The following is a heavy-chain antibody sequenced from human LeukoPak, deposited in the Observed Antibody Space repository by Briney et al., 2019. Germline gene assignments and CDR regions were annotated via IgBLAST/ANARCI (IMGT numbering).Heavy chain of an antibody. Sequence: SETLSLICTVSGYSISSGYYWGWIRQPPGKGLEWIGSIHYSARIYYNPSLKSRLTISPDTSKNQFSLKLTSVTAADTAVYYCARGASRYYYYYYMDVWGKGTTVTVSS. CDR2: IHYSARI. CDR1: GYSISSGYY. J-gene: IGHJ6*03. CDR3: ARGASRYYYYYYMDV. V-gene: IGHV4-38-2*02.